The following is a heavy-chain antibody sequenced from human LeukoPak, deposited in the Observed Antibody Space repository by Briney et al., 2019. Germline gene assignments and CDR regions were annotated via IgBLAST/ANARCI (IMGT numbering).Heavy chain of an antibody. D-gene: IGHD4-17*01. CDR1: GFTFSSYW. J-gene: IGHJ4*01. CDR3: VRDVHYVFDY. V-gene: IGHV3-48*01. Sequence: GGSLRLSCAAAGFTFSSYWMNWVRQAPGKGLEWISYITSSSGSLSYADSVKGRFIISRDNAKNSLYLQMNSLRAEDTAIYYCVRDVHYVFDYWGPGTLVTVSS. CDR2: ITSSSGSL.